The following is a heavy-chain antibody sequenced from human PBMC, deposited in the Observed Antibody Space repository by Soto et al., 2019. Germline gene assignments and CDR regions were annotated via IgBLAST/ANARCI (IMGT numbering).Heavy chain of an antibody. D-gene: IGHD2-21*02. J-gene: IGHJ5*02. CDR2: IIPIFGTA. CDR1: GGTFSSYA. Sequence: QVQLVQSGAEVKKPGSSEKVSCKASGGTFSSYAISWVRQAPGQGLEWMGGIIPIFGTANYAQKFQGRVTITADKSTSTAYMELSSLRSEDTAVYYCARDPQGVLVTGWDNWFDPWGQGTLVTVSS. CDR3: ARDPQGVLVTGWDNWFDP. V-gene: IGHV1-69*06.